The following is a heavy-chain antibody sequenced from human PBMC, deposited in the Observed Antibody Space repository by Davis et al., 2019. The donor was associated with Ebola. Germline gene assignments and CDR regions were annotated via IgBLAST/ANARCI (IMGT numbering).Heavy chain of an antibody. CDR2: ISGSGGST. V-gene: IGHV3-23*01. CDR3: AKDRQWLVGYGMDV. CDR1: ASTFSRYA. Sequence: GESLKISCAASASTFSRYAMSWVRQAPGKGLEWVSAISGSGGSTYYADSVKGRFTISRDNSKNTLYLQMNSLRAEDTAVYYCAKDRQWLVGYGMDVWGQGTTVTVSS. J-gene: IGHJ6*02. D-gene: IGHD6-19*01.